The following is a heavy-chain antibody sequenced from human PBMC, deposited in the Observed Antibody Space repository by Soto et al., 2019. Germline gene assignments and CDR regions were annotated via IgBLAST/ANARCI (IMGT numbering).Heavy chain of an antibody. J-gene: IGHJ4*02. V-gene: IGHV2-5*01. CDR3: ASLPALLGPGTYRFDS. Sequence: ESGPTLLNPTQTLTLTCTFSGFSLSTSGVGVGWIRQPPGKALEWLTLIYWNDDKRYSPSLRNRLTITKDTSRNQVVLTMTDMDPVDTATYYCASLPALLGPGTYRFDSWCQGPLVTVSS. CDR1: GFSLSTSGVG. CDR2: IYWNDDK. D-gene: IGHD3-16*02.